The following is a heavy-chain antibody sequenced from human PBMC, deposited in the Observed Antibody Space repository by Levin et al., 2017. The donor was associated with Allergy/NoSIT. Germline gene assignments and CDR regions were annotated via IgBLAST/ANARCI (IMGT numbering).Heavy chain of an antibody. Sequence: GGSLRLSCAASGLTVSSTYMSWVRQAPGKGLEWVSLIYSSGSTYYADSVKGRFTISRDNSKNTLYLQMNSRRAEDKAVYYCARDPGGWGSDAFDIWGQGTMVTVSS. CDR3: ARDPGGWGSDAFDI. D-gene: IGHD3-16*01. CDR2: IYSSGST. V-gene: IGHV3-53*01. J-gene: IGHJ3*02. CDR1: GLTVSSTY.